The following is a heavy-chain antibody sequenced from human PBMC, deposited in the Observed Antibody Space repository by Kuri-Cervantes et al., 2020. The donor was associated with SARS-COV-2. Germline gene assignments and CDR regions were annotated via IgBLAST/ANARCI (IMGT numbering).Heavy chain of an antibody. J-gene: IGHJ6*01. D-gene: IGHD2-21*01. CDR3: VKDRQGLGYSGMDV. CDR1: GFTFISTA. Sequence: GESLKISCAASGFTFISTAMHWVRQAPGKGLEWVAVISYDGSTKYYADSVKGRFTISRDNSEDTLSLQMNSLRAEDTALYYCVKDRQGLGYSGMDVWGPGATVTVSS. V-gene: IGHV3-30*18. CDR2: ISYDGSTK.